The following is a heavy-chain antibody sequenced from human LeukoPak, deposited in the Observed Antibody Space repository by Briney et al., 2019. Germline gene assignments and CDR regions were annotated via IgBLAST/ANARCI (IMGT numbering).Heavy chain of an antibody. J-gene: IGHJ4*02. Sequence: ASVKVSCKASGYTFTNYFIHWVRQAPGQGLEWMGTINPSGGSTSYAQKFQGTVTMTRDTSTNTVYMELSSLGSEDTAVYYCARDYSNARAFDYWGQGTLVTVSS. CDR2: INPSGGST. V-gene: IGHV1-46*01. CDR3: ARDYSNARAFDY. D-gene: IGHD4-11*01. CDR1: GYTFTNYF.